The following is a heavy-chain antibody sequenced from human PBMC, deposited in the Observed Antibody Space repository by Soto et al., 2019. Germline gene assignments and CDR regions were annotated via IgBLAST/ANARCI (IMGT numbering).Heavy chain of an antibody. CDR1: GFTSNSYW. J-gene: IGHJ3*01. CDR2: VKQDGSEK. V-gene: IGHV3-7*01. D-gene: IGHD3-3*01. Sequence: EVQLAESGGGLVQPGESLRLSCAASGFTSNSYWMNWVRQAPGKGLEWVANVKQDGSEKNYVDSVKGRFTVSRDNAKNSLYLQMNRLRAEDTAVYYCARGWRSALDLWGQGTVVTVSS. CDR3: ARGWRSALDL.